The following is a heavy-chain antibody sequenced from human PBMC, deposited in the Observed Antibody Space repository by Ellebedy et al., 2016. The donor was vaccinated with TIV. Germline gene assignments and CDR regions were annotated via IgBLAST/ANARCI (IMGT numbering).Heavy chain of an antibody. CDR2: MNPNSGNT. V-gene: IGHV1-8*01. CDR3: ARGAGSSGWSPSGY. J-gene: IGHJ4*02. D-gene: IGHD6-19*01. Sequence: AASVKVSCKASGYTFTSYDINWVRQTTGQGLEWMGWMNPNSGNTAYALKFQGRVTMTMNTSINTAYMELSSLRSEDTAVYFCARGAGSSGWSPSGYWGQGTRVTVSS. CDR1: GYTFTSYD.